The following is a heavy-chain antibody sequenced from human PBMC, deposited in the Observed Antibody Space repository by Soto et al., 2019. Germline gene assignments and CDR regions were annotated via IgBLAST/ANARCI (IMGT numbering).Heavy chain of an antibody. D-gene: IGHD3-9*01. J-gene: IGHJ3*02. V-gene: IGHV1-18*04. CDR3: TRAAYDILTGLYNGGAFDI. CDR2: ISAYNGNT. Sequence: ASVKVSCKASGYMFSKYGISWVRQAPGQGLEWMGWISAYNGNTNPAQNFQGRVIMTTDTSTTTAYLELRSLRSDDTAIYYCTRAAYDILTGLYNGGAFDIWG. CDR1: GYMFSKYG.